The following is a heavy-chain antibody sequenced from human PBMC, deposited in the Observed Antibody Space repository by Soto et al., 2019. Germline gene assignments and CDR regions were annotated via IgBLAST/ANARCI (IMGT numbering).Heavy chain of an antibody. CDR2: IYYSGST. Sequence: SETLSLTCTVSGGSISSYYWSWIRQPPGKGLEWIGYIYYSGSTNYNPSLKSRVTISVDTSKNQFSLKLSSVTAADTAVYYCARDQGAARGLDYYYGMDVWGQGTTVT. CDR3: ARDQGAARGLDYYYGMDV. CDR1: GGSISSYY. V-gene: IGHV4-59*01. D-gene: IGHD6-6*01. J-gene: IGHJ6*02.